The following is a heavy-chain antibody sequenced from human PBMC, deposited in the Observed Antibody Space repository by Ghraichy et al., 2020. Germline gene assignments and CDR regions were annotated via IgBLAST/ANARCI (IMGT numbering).Heavy chain of an antibody. CDR2: IYSGGTT. CDR1: GFTVSTNY. Sequence: GGSLRLSCAASGFTVSTNYMSWVRQAPGKGLEWVSVIYSGGTTKYADYVKGRFTISRDNSKNTLYLQMNSLRVEDTAVYYCARELRVYGMDVWGQGTTVTVSS. V-gene: IGHV3-53*01. CDR3: ARELRVYGMDV. D-gene: IGHD4-17*01. J-gene: IGHJ6*02.